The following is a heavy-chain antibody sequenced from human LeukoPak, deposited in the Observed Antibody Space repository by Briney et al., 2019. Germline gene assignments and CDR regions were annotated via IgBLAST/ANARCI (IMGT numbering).Heavy chain of an antibody. CDR3: AKDQAGSESYGADY. CDR1: GFTFSSYG. V-gene: IGHV3-23*01. CDR2: ISGSGGST. D-gene: IGHD1-26*01. Sequence: GGSLRLSCAASGFTFSSYGMSWVRQAPGKGLEWVSAISGSGGSTYYADSVKGRFTISRDNSKNTLYLQINSLRAEDTAVYYCAKDQAGSESYGADYWGQGTQVTVSS. J-gene: IGHJ4*02.